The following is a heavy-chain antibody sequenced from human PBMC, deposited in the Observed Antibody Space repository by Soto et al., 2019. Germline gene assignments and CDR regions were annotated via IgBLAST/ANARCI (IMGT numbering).Heavy chain of an antibody. D-gene: IGHD3-22*01. CDR3: ASGQTGSRSYYDSSGYDRWFDP. CDR2: ISAYNGHQ. J-gene: IGHJ5*02. CDR1: GYTFTSYG. Sequence: QVQLVQSGAEVKKPGASVKFSCKASGYTFTSYGISWVRQAPGKGLEWMGWISAYNGHQNSAQKLQGRVTMTTDTSTNTAYMELRSLRSDDTAVYYGASGQTGSRSYYDSSGYDRWFDPWGQGTLVTVSS. V-gene: IGHV1-18*01.